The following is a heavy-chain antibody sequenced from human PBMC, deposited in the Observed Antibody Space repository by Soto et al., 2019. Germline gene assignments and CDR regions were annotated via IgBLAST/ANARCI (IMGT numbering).Heavy chain of an antibody. CDR2: IHYSGST. D-gene: IGHD2-2*01. CDR3: ARVRYCSSTSCYESWFDP. J-gene: IGHJ5*02. V-gene: IGHV4-61*01. CDR1: GGSVSSGSYY. Sequence: SETLSLTCTVSGGSVSSGSYYWSWIRQPPGKGLEWIGYIHYSGSTNYNPSLKSRVTISVDTSKNQFSLKLSSVTAADTAVYYCARVRYCSSTSCYESWFDPWGQGTLVTVSS.